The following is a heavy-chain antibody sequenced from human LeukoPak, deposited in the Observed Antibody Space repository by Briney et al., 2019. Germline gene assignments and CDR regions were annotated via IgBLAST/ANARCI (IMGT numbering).Heavy chain of an antibody. CDR2: IYYSGST. V-gene: IGHV4-59*01. J-gene: IGHJ4*02. D-gene: IGHD5-18*01. CDR1: GGSISSYY. Sequence: SETLSLTCTVSGGSISSYYWSWIRQPPGKGLEWIGYIYYSGSTNYNPSLKSRVTISVDTSKNQFSLKLSSVTAADTAVYYCARLGGYSSDLHYWGQGTLVTVSS. CDR3: ARLGGYSSDLHY.